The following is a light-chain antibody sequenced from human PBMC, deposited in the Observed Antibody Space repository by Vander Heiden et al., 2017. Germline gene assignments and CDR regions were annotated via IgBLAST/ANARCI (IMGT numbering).Light chain of an antibody. Sequence: QMTQSPSAVSASVGDAVTIACRAGQTVSSRVAWYQLRPGEAAKFLIYGTSILERGVPSRSSGSGSGTHFSLTINNLQPEDFAIYYCQQAYSFPPTFGGGTKVEIK. J-gene: IGKJ4*01. V-gene: IGKV1D-12*01. CDR2: GTS. CDR3: QQAYSFPPT. CDR1: QTVSSR.